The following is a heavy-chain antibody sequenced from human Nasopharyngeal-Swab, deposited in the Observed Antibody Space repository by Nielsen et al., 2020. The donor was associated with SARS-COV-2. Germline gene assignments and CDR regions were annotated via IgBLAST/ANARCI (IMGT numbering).Heavy chain of an antibody. CDR2: INRDGSRT. CDR3: ARDFDKTGG. D-gene: IGHD3-9*01. CDR1: GFTFSDSW. J-gene: IGHJ4*02. V-gene: IGHV3-74*01. Sequence: GGSLRLSCAVSGFTFSDSWIHWVRQAPGKGLVWVSRINRDGSRTGYADSVKCRFTISRDNANNTLYLQMNSLRAEDTAVYYCARDFDKTGGWGQGTLVTVSS.